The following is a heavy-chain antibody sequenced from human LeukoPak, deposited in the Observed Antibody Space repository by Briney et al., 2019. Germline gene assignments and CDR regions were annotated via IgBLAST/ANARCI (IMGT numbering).Heavy chain of an antibody. V-gene: IGHV4-39*07. CDR3: ARDVVAARGSFDY. J-gene: IGHJ4*02. CDR2: IYYSGST. Sequence: SETLSLTCTVSGGSISSSSYYWGWIRQPPGKGLEWIGSIYYSGSTYYNPSLKSRVTKSVDTSKNQFSLKLRSVTAADTAVYYCARDVVAARGSFDYWGQGTLVTVSS. CDR1: GGSISSSSYY. D-gene: IGHD2-2*01.